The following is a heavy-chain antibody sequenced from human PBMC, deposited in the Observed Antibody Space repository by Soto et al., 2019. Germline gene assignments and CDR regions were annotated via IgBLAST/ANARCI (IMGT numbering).Heavy chain of an antibody. CDR2: IYYSGST. J-gene: IGHJ4*02. D-gene: IGHD5-12*01. Sequence: QLQLQESGPGLVKPSETLSLTCTVSGGSISSSSYYWGWIRQPPGKGLEWIGSIYYSGSTYYNPSLKSRVTISVDTSKNQFSLKLSSVTAADTAVYYCARSIDKMATKYNFDYWGQGTLVTVSS. CDR1: GGSISSSSYY. V-gene: IGHV4-39*01. CDR3: ARSIDKMATKYNFDY.